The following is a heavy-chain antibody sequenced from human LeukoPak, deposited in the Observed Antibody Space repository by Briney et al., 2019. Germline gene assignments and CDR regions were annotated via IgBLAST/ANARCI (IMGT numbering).Heavy chain of an antibody. Sequence: PGGSLRLSCAASGFTFSSYSMNWVRQAPGKGLEWVSSISSSSSYIYYADSVKGRFTISRDSPKNTLYLQMNSLRAEDTAVYYCARAAYDNSGYLTLWGQGTLVTVSS. J-gene: IGHJ4*02. CDR1: GFTFSSYS. V-gene: IGHV3-21*01. D-gene: IGHD3-22*01. CDR2: ISSSSSYI. CDR3: ARAAYDNSGYLTL.